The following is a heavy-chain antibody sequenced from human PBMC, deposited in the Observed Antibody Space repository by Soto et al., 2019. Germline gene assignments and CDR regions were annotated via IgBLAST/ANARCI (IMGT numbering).Heavy chain of an antibody. V-gene: IGHV3-9*01. CDR1: GFTFDDYA. D-gene: IGHD5-18*01. Sequence: PGGSLRLSCAASGFTFDDYAMHWVRQAPGKGLEWVSGISWNSGSIGYADSVKGRFTISRDNAKNSLYLQMNSLRAEDTALYYCAKDIKIQLWLRGGYFDYWGQGTLVTVSS. CDR2: ISWNSGSI. CDR3: AKDIKIQLWLRGGYFDY. J-gene: IGHJ4*02.